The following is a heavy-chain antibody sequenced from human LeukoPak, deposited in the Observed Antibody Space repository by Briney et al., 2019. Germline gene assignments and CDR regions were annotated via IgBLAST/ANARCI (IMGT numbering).Heavy chain of an antibody. Sequence: GGSLRLSCAASGFTVSSNYMSWVRQAPGKGLEWVSVIYSGGSTYYADSVKGRFTISRDNSKNTLYLQTNSLRAEDTAVYCCAREGGYYDSSGYYPFDYWGQGTLVTVSS. CDR3: AREGGYYDSSGYYPFDY. CDR2: IYSGGST. D-gene: IGHD3-22*01. J-gene: IGHJ4*02. V-gene: IGHV3-53*01. CDR1: GFTVSSNY.